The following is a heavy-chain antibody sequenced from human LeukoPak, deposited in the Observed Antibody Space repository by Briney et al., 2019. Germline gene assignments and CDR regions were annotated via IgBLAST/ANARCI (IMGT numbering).Heavy chain of an antibody. J-gene: IGHJ5*02. Sequence: ASVKVSCKASGYTFTGYYMHWVRQAPGQGLEWMGWINPNSGGTNYAQKFQGRVTMTRDMSISTAYMELSRLRSDDTAVYYCASAPMGIVVVPAANHWGQGTLVTVSS. CDR3: ASAPMGIVVVPAANH. V-gene: IGHV1-2*02. D-gene: IGHD2-2*01. CDR2: INPNSGGT. CDR1: GYTFTGYY.